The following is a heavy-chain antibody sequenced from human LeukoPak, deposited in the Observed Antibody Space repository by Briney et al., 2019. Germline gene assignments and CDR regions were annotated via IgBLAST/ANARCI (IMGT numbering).Heavy chain of an antibody. CDR2: INHSGST. J-gene: IGHJ4*02. CDR3: ARGRGLRYFDWSIKGFDY. D-gene: IGHD3-9*01. V-gene: IGHV4-34*01. CDR1: GGSFSGYY. Sequence: ASETLSLTCAVYGGSFSGYYWSWIRQPPGKGLEWIGEINHSGSTNYNPSLKSRVTISVDTSKNQFSLKLSSVTAADTAVYYCARGRGLRYFDWSIKGFDYWGQGTLVTVSS.